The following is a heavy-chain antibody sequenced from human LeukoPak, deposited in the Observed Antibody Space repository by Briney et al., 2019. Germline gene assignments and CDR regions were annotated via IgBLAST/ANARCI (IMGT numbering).Heavy chain of an antibody. Sequence: GGSLRLSCAASGFTVSSNYMSWVRQAPGKGLEWVSVIYSGGSTYYADSVKGRFTISRDNSKNTLYLQMNSLRAEDTAVYYCARETTVTFPDAFDIWGQGTMVTVSS. CDR1: GFTVSSNY. D-gene: IGHD4-17*01. V-gene: IGHV3-53*01. CDR3: ARETTVTFPDAFDI. J-gene: IGHJ3*02. CDR2: IYSGGST.